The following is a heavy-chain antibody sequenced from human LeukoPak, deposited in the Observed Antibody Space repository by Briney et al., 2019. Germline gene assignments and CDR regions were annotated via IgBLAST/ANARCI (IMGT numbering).Heavy chain of an antibody. D-gene: IGHD1/OR15-1a*01. CDR3: ARAKGTRTNAFDI. Sequence: ASVTVSFTASGGTFSIYAISWVRQAPGQGLEWMGGIIPIFGTANYAQKFQGKVTITTDESTSTAYMELSSLRSEDTAVYYCARAKGTRTNAFDIWGQGTMVTVSS. CDR2: IIPIFGTA. CDR1: GGTFSIYA. J-gene: IGHJ3*02. V-gene: IGHV1-69*05.